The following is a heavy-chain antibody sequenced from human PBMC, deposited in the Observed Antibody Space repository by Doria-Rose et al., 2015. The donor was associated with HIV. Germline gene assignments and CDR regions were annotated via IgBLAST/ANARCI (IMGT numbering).Heavy chain of an antibody. CDR3: ARIKSSRWYHKYYFDF. Sequence: QITLKESGPVLVKPTETLTLTCTVSGVSLSSPGMGVSWIRQPPGKALEWLANIFSDDERSYKTPLKSRLTISRGTSKRQVVLTMTDMDPVDTATYYCARIKSSRWYHKYYFDFWGQGTLVIVSA. J-gene: IGHJ4*02. D-gene: IGHD6-13*01. CDR1: GVSLSSPGMG. V-gene: IGHV2-26*01. CDR2: IFSDDER.